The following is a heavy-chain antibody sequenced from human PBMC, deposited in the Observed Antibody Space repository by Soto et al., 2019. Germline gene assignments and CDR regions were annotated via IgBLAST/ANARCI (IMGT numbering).Heavy chain of an antibody. V-gene: IGHV1-18*01. CDR3: ARAVRAGTLVVPAAMNY. CDR2: ISAYNGNT. J-gene: IGHJ4*02. CDR1: GYTFTSYG. D-gene: IGHD2-2*01. Sequence: QVQLVQSGAEVKKPGASVKVSCKASGYTFTSYGISWVRQAPGQGLEWMGWISAYNGNTNYAQKLQGRVTMTTDTSTSSAYMELRSLRSDDTAVYYCARAVRAGTLVVPAAMNYWGQGTLVTVSS.